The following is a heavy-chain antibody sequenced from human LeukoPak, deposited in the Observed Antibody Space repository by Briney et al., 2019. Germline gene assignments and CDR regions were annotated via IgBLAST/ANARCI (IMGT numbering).Heavy chain of an antibody. V-gene: IGHV1-69*06. CDR1: GGTFSSYA. J-gene: IGHJ6*02. D-gene: IGHD1-14*01. CDR3: AKPAGIAPYGMDV. Sequence: SVKVSCKASGGTFSSYAIGWVRQAPGQGLEWMGGIIPIFGTANYAQKFQGRVTITADKSTSTAYMELSSLGAEDTAVYYCAKPAGIAPYGMDVWGQGTTVTVSS. CDR2: IIPIFGTA.